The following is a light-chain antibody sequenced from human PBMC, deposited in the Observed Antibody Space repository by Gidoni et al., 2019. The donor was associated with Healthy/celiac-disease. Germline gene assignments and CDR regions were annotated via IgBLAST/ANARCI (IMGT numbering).Light chain of an antibody. V-gene: IGKV3-15*01. CDR3: QQYNNWPT. J-gene: IGKJ4*01. CDR1: HSVSSN. Sequence: EIVMTQSPATLSVSPGERATLFCRASHSVSSNLAWYQQKPGQAPRLLIYGASTRATGIPARFSGSGSGTEFTLTISSVQSECFAVYYCQQYNNWPTFGGGTKVEIK. CDR2: GAS.